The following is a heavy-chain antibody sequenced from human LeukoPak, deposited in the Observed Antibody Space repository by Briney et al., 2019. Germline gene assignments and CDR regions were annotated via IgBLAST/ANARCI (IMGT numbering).Heavy chain of an antibody. CDR3: ARDKVLTGMDYYYGMDV. D-gene: IGHD2-8*01. Sequence: GGSLRLSCAASGFTFSSYAMHWVRQAPGKGLEWVAVISYDGSNKYYADSVKGRFTISRDNSKNTLYLQMNSLRGEDTAVYYCARDKVLTGMDYYYGMDVWGQGTTVTVSS. V-gene: IGHV3-30-3*01. CDR2: ISYDGSNK. CDR1: GFTFSSYA. J-gene: IGHJ6*02.